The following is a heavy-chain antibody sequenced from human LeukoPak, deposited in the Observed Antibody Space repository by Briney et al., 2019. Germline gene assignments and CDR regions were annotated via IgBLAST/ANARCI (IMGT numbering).Heavy chain of an antibody. CDR1: GGSISSSNW. Sequence: SETLSLTCAVSGGSISSSNWWSWVRQPPGKGLEWIGEIYHSGGTNYNPSLKSRVTISVDKSKNQFSLKLSSVTAADTAVYYCAREGYYDSSGYYSPYYYYYGMDVWGQGTTVTVSS. V-gene: IGHV4-4*02. CDR2: IYHSGGT. J-gene: IGHJ6*02. D-gene: IGHD3-22*01. CDR3: AREGYYDSSGYYSPYYYYYGMDV.